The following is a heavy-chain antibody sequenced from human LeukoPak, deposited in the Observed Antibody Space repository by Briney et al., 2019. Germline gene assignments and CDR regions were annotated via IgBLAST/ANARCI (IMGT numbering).Heavy chain of an antibody. V-gene: IGHV1-46*01. CDR1: GYTFTSYY. CDR2: INPSGGST. CDR3: ARAKGVGATEGAFGY. D-gene: IGHD1-26*01. J-gene: IGHJ4*02. Sequence: ASVKVSCKASGYTFTSYYMHWVRQAPGQGLEWMGIINPSGGSTSYAQKFQGRVTMTRDTSTSTVYMELSSLRSGDTAVYYCARAKGVGATEGAFGYWGQGTLVTVSS.